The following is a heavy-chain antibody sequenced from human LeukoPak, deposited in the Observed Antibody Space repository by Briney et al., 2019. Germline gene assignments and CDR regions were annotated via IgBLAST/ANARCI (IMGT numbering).Heavy chain of an antibody. D-gene: IGHD5-18*01. CDR2: ISGSGGST. J-gene: IGHJ4*02. V-gene: IGHV3-23*01. Sequence: GGSLRLSCAASGFTFSSYAMSWVRQAPGKGLEWVSAISGSGGSTYYADSVKGRFTISRDNSKNTLYLRMNSLRAEDTAVYYCAKRSGYSYGYDFDYWGQGTLVTVSS. CDR1: GFTFSSYA. CDR3: AKRSGYSYGYDFDY.